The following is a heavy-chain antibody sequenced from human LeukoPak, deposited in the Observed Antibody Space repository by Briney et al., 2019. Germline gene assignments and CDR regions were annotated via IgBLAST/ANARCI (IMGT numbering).Heavy chain of an antibody. CDR3: ARGGYSYGFDY. J-gene: IGHJ4*02. D-gene: IGHD5-18*01. CDR1: GGSLSRGGYY. V-gene: IGHV4-31*03. Sequence: SETLSLTCTVSGGSLSRGGYYWSWLRQHPGRGLEWLGYIYYSGSTYYNPSLKSRVTISENTSKNQFSLKLSSVTAADTAVYYCARGGYSYGFDYWGQGTLVTVSS. CDR2: IYYSGST.